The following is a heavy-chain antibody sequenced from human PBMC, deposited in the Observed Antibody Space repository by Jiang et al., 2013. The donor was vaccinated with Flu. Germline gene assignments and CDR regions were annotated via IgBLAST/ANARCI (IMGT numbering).Heavy chain of an antibody. J-gene: IGHJ4*02. CDR3: ARDSESTGYSDY. CDR2: IHQSGTA. D-gene: IGHD3-9*01. Sequence: LLKPSETLSLTCTVSGYSITSGYYWGWIRQPPGKGLEWIGSIHQSGTAYYNPSLKSRVTISVDTSKNDFSLKLHSLTAADTAVYYCARDSESTGYSDYWGQGNPGPPSPQ. CDR1: GYSITSGYY. V-gene: IGHV4-38-2*02.